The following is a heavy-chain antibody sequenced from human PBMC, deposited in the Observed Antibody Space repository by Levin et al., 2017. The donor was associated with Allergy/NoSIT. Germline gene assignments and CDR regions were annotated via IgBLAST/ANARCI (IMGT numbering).Heavy chain of an antibody. CDR2: IYYSGST. D-gene: IGHD5-24*01. J-gene: IGHJ4*02. CDR1: GGSISSSSYY. Sequence: PSETLSLTCTVSGGSISSSSYYWGWIRQPPGKGLEWIGSIYYSGSTYYNPSLKSRVTISVDTSKNQFSLKLSSVTAADTAVYYCARVGDGYNYVDYWGQGTLVTVSS. CDR3: ARVGDGYNYVDY. V-gene: IGHV4-39*07.